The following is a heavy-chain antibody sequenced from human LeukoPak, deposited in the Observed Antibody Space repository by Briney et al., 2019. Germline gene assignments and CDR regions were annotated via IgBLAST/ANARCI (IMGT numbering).Heavy chain of an antibody. CDR2: MNANSGNT. D-gene: IGHD6-13*01. V-gene: IGHV1-8*03. Sequence: GASVKVSCKASGYTFTSYDINWVRQATGQGLEWMGWMNANSGNTGYAQKFQGRVTITRNTSISTAYMELSSLRSEDTAVYYCARPSGYSSSWYPMDYWGQGTLVTVSS. J-gene: IGHJ4*02. CDR3: ARPSGYSSSWYPMDY. CDR1: GYTFTSYD.